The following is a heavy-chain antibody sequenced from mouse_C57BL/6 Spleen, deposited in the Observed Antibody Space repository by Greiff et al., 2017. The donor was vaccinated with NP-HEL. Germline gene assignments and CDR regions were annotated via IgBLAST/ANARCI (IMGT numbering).Heavy chain of an antibody. J-gene: IGHJ3*01. V-gene: IGHV1-61*01. D-gene: IGHD2-5*01. Sequence: QVQLQQPGAELVRPGSSVKLSCKASGYTFTSYWMDWVKQRPGQGLEWIGNIYPSDSETHYNQKFKDKATLTVDKSSSTAYMQLSSLTSEDSAVYYCARVEAYYSNFAWFAYWGQGTLVTVSA. CDR1: GYTFTSYW. CDR2: IYPSDSET. CDR3: ARVEAYYSNFAWFAY.